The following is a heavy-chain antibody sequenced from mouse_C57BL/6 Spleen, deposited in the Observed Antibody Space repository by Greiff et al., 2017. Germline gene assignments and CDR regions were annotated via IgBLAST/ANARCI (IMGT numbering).Heavy chain of an antibody. CDR1: GFTFRDYY. J-gene: IGHJ1*03. Sequence: VQLQESEGGLVQPGSSMKLSCTASGFTFRDYYMAWVRQVPEKGLEWVANINYDGSSTYYLDSLKSRFIISRDNAKNILYLQMSSLKSEDTATDYCARDRSLRSWYFDGWGTGTTVTVSS. V-gene: IGHV5-16*01. CDR2: INYDGSST. D-gene: IGHD1-1*01. CDR3: ARDRSLRSWYFDG.